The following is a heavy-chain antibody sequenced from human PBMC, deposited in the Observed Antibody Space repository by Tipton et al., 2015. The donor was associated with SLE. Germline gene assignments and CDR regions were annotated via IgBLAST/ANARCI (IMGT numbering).Heavy chain of an antibody. CDR3: ARDLGEDYDFWSGQGY. CDR1: GYSISSGYY. Sequence: TLSLTCAVSGYSISSGYYWGWIRQPPGKGLEWIGSIYHSGSTYYNPSLKSRVTISVDTSKNQFSLKLSSVTAADTAVYYCARDLGEDYDFWSGQGYWGQGTLVTVSS. V-gene: IGHV4-38-2*02. J-gene: IGHJ4*02. CDR2: IYHSGST. D-gene: IGHD3-3*01.